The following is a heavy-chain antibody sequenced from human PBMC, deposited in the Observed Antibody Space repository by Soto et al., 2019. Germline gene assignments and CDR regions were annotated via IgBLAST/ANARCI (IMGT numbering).Heavy chain of an antibody. D-gene: IGHD3-9*01. CDR3: ARLYYDIDLGDWFDP. V-gene: IGHV3-7*05. Sequence: GGSLRLSCAASGFTFSSYWMSWVRQAPGKGLEWVANIKQDGSEKYYVDSVKGRFTISRDNAKNSLYLQMNSLRAEDTAVYYCARLYYDIDLGDWFDPWGQGTLVTVSS. CDR2: IKQDGSEK. J-gene: IGHJ5*02. CDR1: GFTFSSYW.